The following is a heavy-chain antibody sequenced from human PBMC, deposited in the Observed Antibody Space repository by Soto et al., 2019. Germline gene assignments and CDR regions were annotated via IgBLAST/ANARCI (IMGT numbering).Heavy chain of an antibody. V-gene: IGHV2-5*02. CDR1: GFSLSTRGVG. D-gene: IGHD2-21*02. CDR3: VHSRCGGDCLQSYPSHYYYGMDV. CDR2: IYWDGDK. Sequence: QITLKESGPTLVKPTQTLTLTCTLSGFSLSTRGVGVGWIRQPPGRALEWLVLIYWDGDKRYSPSLQSRLTITKDTSKNQVVLTMTEMDPVDTATYYCVHSRCGGDCLQSYPSHYYYGMDVWGQGTTVTVSS. J-gene: IGHJ6*02.